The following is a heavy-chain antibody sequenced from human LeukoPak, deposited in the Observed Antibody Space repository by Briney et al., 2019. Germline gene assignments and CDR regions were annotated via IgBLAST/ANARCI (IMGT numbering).Heavy chain of an antibody. V-gene: IGHV1-69*13. CDR2: IIPIFGTA. D-gene: IGHD6-19*01. CDR3: ASARIPMAATRGYFDY. Sequence: WASVNVSCKASGGTFSSYAISWVRQAPGQRLEWMGGIIPIFGTANYAQKFQGRVTITADESTSTAYMELSSLRSEDTAVYYCASARIPMAATRGYFDYWGQGTLVTVSS. CDR1: GGTFSSYA. J-gene: IGHJ4*02.